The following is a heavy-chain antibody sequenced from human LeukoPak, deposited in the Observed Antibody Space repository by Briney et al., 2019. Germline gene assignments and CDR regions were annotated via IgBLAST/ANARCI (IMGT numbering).Heavy chain of an antibody. J-gene: IGHJ4*02. D-gene: IGHD2-21*02. V-gene: IGHV3-66*02. CDR3: AREGDSYIFDY. CDR1: GFTVSSNY. Sequence: PGGSLRLSCAASGFTVSSNYMSWVRQAPGTGLEWVSVIYSGGSTYYAASVKGRFTISRDNSKNTLYLQMNSLRAEDTAVYYCAREGDSYIFDYWGQGTLVTVSS. CDR2: IYSGGST.